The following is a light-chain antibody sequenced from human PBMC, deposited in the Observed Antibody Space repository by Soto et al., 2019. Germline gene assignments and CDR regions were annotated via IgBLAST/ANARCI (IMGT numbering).Light chain of an antibody. CDR2: EVS. CDR3: CSYAGSGTYV. V-gene: IGLV2-23*02. J-gene: IGLJ1*01. Sequence: QSVLTQPASVSGSPGQSITISCTGTSSDVGKYNLVSWYQQHPGKVPKLMIYEVSKRPSGASNRFSGSKSGNTASLTISGLQADDEADYYCCSYAGSGTYVFGTGTKLTVL. CDR1: SSDVGKYNL.